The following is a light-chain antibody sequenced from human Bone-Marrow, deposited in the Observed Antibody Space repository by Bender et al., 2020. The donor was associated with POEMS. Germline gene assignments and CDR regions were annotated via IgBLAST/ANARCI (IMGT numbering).Light chain of an antibody. Sequence: QSVLTQPPSASATPGQRVTISCSGSGSNIGGYPVNWYQQLPGTAPRLLIYTNNERPSGVPDRFSGSKSVNTASLTISGLQAEDEADYYCCSYADNSVWVFGGGTKLTVL. V-gene: IGLV1-44*01. CDR2: TNN. CDR3: CSYADNSVWV. CDR1: GSNIGGYP. J-gene: IGLJ3*02.